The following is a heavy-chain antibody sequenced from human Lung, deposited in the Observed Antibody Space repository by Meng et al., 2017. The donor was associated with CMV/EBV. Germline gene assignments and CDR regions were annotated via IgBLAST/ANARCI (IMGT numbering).Heavy chain of an antibody. CDR3: ARALDTAMVTFDY. J-gene: IGHJ4*02. D-gene: IGHD5-18*01. V-gene: IGHV4-30-4*08. Sequence: VHLKASGPDLANPSQPLSLTCTLSGGSISRGDYYSSWIRQPPGKGLEWIGYIYYSGSTYYNPSLKSRVTISVDTSKNQFSLKLSSVTAADTAVYYCARALDTAMVTFDYWGQGTLVTVSS. CDR1: GGSISRGDYY. CDR2: IYYSGST.